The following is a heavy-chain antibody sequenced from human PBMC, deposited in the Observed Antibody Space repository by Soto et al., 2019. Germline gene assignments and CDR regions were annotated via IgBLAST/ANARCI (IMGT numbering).Heavy chain of an antibody. CDR1: GGSISRYY. D-gene: IGHD2-15*01. CDR2: IYSRRST. V-gene: IGHV4-59*08. J-gene: IGHJ6*03. CDR3: ARGGFCSGGSCYSDYYYYYYMAV. Sequence: SETLTITCTVSGGSISRYYWSWIRQNTGKGLEWSGYIYSRRSTTYTPSPKTRVTMSVDTSKNQFSLKLSSVTAADTAVYYCARGGFCSGGSCYSDYYYYYYMAVWGKGTTVTVSS.